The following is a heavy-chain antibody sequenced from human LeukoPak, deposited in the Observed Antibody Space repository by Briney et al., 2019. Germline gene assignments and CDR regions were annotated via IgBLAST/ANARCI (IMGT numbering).Heavy chain of an antibody. CDR3: ARGAIVGATTSLLYYFDY. CDR2: ISAYNGNT. D-gene: IGHD1-26*01. V-gene: IGHV1-18*01. J-gene: IGHJ4*02. Sequence: HAASVKVSCKASGYTFTSYGISWVRQAPGQGLEWMGWISAYNGNTNYAQKLQGRVTMTTDTSTSTAYMELRSLRSDDTAVYYCARGAIVGATTSLLYYFDYRGQGTLVTVSS. CDR1: GYTFTSYG.